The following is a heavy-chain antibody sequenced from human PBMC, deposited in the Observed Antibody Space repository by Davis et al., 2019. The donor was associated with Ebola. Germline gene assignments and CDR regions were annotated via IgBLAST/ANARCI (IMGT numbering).Heavy chain of an antibody. Sequence: GESLKISCAASGFTFSSYSMNWVRQAPGKGLEWVSSISSSSSTIYYADSVKGRFTISRDNAKNSLYLQMNSLRDEDTAVYYCARAPLYDSSGYYYEYYYGMDVWGKGTTVTVSS. CDR3: ARAPLYDSSGYYYEYYYGMDV. V-gene: IGHV3-48*02. D-gene: IGHD3-22*01. J-gene: IGHJ6*04. CDR1: GFTFSSYS. CDR2: ISSSSSTI.